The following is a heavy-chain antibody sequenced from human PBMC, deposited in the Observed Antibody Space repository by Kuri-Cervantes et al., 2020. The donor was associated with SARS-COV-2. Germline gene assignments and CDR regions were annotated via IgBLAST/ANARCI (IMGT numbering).Heavy chain of an antibody. V-gene: IGHV3-30-3*01. J-gene: IGHJ3*02. CDR3: ARGFLTWWGLGAFDI. CDR1: GGTFSSYA. Sequence: SCKASGGTFSSYAMHWVRQAPGKGLEWVAVISYDGSNKYYADSVKGRFTISRDNSKNTLYLQMNSLRAEDTAVYYCARGFLTWWGLGAFDIWGQGTMVTVSS. CDR2: ISYDGSNK. D-gene: IGHD3-3*01.